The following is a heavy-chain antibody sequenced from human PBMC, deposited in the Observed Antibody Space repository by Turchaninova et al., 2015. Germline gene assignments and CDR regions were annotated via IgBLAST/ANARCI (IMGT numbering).Heavy chain of an antibody. Sequence: QAQLQQWGAGLLKPSETLSLTCAVYGGSFSGYSWSWIRQPPGKGLEWIGEINHSGSTNYNPSLKSRVTISVDTSKNQFSLKLSSVTAADTAVYYCARVNSGAAAGTLDYWGQGTLVTVSS. CDR3: ARVNSGAAAGTLDY. CDR1: GGSFSGYS. V-gene: IGHV4-34*01. J-gene: IGHJ4*02. D-gene: IGHD6-13*01. CDR2: INHSGST.